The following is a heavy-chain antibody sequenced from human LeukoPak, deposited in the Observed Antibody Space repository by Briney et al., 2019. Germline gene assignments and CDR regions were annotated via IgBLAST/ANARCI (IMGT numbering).Heavy chain of an antibody. V-gene: IGHV3-9*01. J-gene: IGHJ4*02. CDR1: GFTFDGYA. CDR2: ISWNSGSI. D-gene: IGHD4-17*01. Sequence: PGRSLRLSCAASGFTFDGYAINWVRQAPGKGLEWVSGISWNSGSIGYADSVKGRFTISRDNAKNSLYLQMNSLRAEDTAVYYCARDTDTVTTILDYWGQGTLVTVSS. CDR3: ARDTDTVTTILDY.